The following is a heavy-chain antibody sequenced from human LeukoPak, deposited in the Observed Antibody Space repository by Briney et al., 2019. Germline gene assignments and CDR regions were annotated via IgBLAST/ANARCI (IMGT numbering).Heavy chain of an antibody. CDR2: IYSGGST. J-gene: IGHJ4*02. CDR3: ARSGVGAAVFDY. D-gene: IGHD2-15*01. Sequence: GGSLRLSCAASGFTVSSNYMSWVRQAPGKGLEWVSVIYSGGSTYYADSVKGRFTISRDNSKNTLYLQMNSLRAEDTAVYYCARSGVGAAVFDYWGQGTLVTVSS. CDR1: GFTVSSNY. V-gene: IGHV3-66*01.